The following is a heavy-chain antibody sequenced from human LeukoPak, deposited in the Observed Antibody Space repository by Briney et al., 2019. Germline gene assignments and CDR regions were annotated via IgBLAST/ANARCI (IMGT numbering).Heavy chain of an antibody. CDR3: ARGPRPGYCSGGSCEGWFDP. J-gene: IGHJ5*02. Sequence: ASVKVSCKASGYTFTSYGISWVRQAPGQGLEWMGWISAYNGNTNYAQKLQGRVTMTTDTSTSTAYMELRSLRSDDTAVYYGARGPRPGYCSGGSCEGWFDPWGQGTLVTVSS. CDR1: GYTFTSYG. V-gene: IGHV1-18*04. CDR2: ISAYNGNT. D-gene: IGHD2-15*01.